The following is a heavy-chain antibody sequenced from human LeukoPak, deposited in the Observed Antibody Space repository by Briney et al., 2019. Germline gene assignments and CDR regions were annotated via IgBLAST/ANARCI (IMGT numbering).Heavy chain of an antibody. CDR1: GYTFTGYY. D-gene: IGHD6-13*01. V-gene: IGHV1-2*02. Sequence: GASVKVSCKASGYTFTGYYMHWVRQAPGRGLEWMGWINPNSGGTNYAQKFQGRVTMTRDTSISTAYRELSRLRSDDTAVYYCARVFLGGSAAGNYFDYWGQGTLVTVSS. CDR3: ARVFLGGSAAGNYFDY. J-gene: IGHJ4*02. CDR2: INPNSGGT.